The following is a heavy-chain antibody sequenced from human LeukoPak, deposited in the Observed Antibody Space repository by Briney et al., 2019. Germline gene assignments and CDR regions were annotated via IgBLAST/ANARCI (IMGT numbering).Heavy chain of an antibody. CDR1: GGSFSGYY. Sequence: SETLSLTCAVYGGSFSGYYRSWIRQPPGKGLEWIGEINHSGSTNYNPSLKSRVTISVDTSKNQFSLKLSSVTAADTAVYYCARGLCSWFGELHCFLGLNWFDPWGQGTLVTVSS. J-gene: IGHJ5*02. CDR3: ARGLCSWFGELHCFLGLNWFDP. CDR2: INHSGST. D-gene: IGHD3-10*01. V-gene: IGHV4-34*01.